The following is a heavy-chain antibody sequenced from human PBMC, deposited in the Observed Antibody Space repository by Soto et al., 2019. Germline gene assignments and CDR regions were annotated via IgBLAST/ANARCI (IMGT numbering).Heavy chain of an antibody. CDR2: ISSSGSTI. D-gene: IGHD3-10*01. CDR3: ARDSYLHGDYYYGMDV. V-gene: IGHV3-11*01. CDR1: GFTFSDYY. J-gene: IGHJ6*02. Sequence: GGSLRLSCAASGFTFSDYYMSWIRQAPGKGLEWVSYISSSGSTIYYADSVKGRFTISRDNAKNSLYLQMNSLRDEDTAVYYCARDSYLHGDYYYGMDVWGQGTTVTVSS.